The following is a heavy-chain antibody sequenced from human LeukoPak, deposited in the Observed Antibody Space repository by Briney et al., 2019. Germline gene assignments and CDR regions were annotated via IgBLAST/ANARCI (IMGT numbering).Heavy chain of an antibody. CDR2: IDSDGSST. CDR3: ARESSVTMFDY. Sequence: PGGSLRLPCAASEFTFSTYWMNWVRQAPGKGLVWVSRIDSDGSSTSYADSVKGRFTISRDNAKNTLYLQMNSLRAEEDTAVYFCARESSVTMFDYWGQGTLVTVSS. CDR1: EFTFSTYW. J-gene: IGHJ4*02. D-gene: IGHD4/OR15-4a*01. V-gene: IGHV3-74*01.